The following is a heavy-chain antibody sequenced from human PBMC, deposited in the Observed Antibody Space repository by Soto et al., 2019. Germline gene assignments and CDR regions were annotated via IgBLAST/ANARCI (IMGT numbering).Heavy chain of an antibody. V-gene: IGHV3-30-3*01. J-gene: IGHJ4*02. CDR2: ISYDGSNK. Sequence: QVQLVESGGGVVQPGRSLRLSCAASGFTFSSYAMHWVRQAPGKGLEWVAVISYDGSNKYYADSVKGRFTISRDNSKNPLYWQRKSLGAGDTAGYYCGGGPGGGELLDYWGQGTLVTVSS. CDR1: GFTFSSYA. CDR3: GGGPGGGELLDY. D-gene: IGHD1-26*01.